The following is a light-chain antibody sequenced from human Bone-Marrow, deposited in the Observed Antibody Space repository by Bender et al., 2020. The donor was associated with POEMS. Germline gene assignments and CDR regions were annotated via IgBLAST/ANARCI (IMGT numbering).Light chain of an antibody. V-gene: IGLV2-14*03. Sequence: QSVLTQPPSASGTPGQRVTISCSGGSSNIGAHAVNWYQHHPGKAPKLMIYDVSNRPSGVSDRFSGSKSGNTASLTISGLQTEDEADYYCGSYSSTNTLLFGGGTKVTVL. CDR1: SSNIGAHA. CDR2: DVS. CDR3: GSYSSTNTLL. J-gene: IGLJ2*01.